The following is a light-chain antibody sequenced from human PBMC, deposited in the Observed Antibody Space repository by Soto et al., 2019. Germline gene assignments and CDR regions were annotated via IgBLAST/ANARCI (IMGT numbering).Light chain of an antibody. CDR1: SSNIGSNT. CDR2: RNN. J-gene: IGLJ2*01. Sequence: QSVLTQPPSAYGNPGQRVTIYCSGSSSNIGSNTVNWYQQLPGTAPKPHIYRNNQRPSGVPDRFSGSKSGTSASLAISGLQSEDEDYYYCAAWDDSLNGVVLGGRTKLALL. V-gene: IGLV1-44*01. CDR3: AAWDDSLNGVV.